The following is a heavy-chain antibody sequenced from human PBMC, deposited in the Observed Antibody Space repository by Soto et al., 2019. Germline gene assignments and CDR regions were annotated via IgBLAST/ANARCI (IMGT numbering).Heavy chain of an antibody. CDR3: ARGESISVAWFDY. V-gene: IGHV6-1*01. D-gene: IGHD6-19*01. CDR2: TYYRSKWYN. Sequence: SPTLSLPCAISGDSVSSNSAAWNSIRQSPSRGLEWLGRTYYRSKWYNDYAVSVKSRITINPDTSKNQFSLQLNSVTPEDTAVYYCARGESISVAWFDYWGQGTLVTVSS. J-gene: IGHJ4*02. CDR1: GDSVSSNSAA.